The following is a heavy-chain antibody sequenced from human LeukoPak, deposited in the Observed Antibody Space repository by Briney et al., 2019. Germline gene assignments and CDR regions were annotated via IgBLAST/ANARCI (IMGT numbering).Heavy chain of an antibody. Sequence: PSETLSLTCAVYGGSFSGYCWSWIRQPPGKGLEWIGEINHSGSTNYNPSLKSRVTISVDTSKNQFSLKLSSVTAADAAVYYCARPAIAVAGTTDYWGQGTLVTVSS. CDR2: INHSGST. D-gene: IGHD6-19*01. V-gene: IGHV4-34*01. CDR3: ARPAIAVAGTTDY. J-gene: IGHJ4*02. CDR1: GGSFSGYC.